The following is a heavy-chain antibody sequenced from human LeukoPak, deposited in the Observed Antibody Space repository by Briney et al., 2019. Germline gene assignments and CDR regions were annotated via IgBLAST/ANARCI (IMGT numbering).Heavy chain of an antibody. Sequence: PSETLSLTCAVYGGSFSDYFWGWIRQPPGKGLEWIGEINHSGRTYYNPSLKSRVTISVDTSKNQFSLNLSSVTAADTTVYYCARDVVVVPAAIHYGMDVWGQGTTVTVSS. CDR3: ARDVVVVPAAIHYGMDV. V-gene: IGHV4-34*01. J-gene: IGHJ6*02. CDR1: GGSFSDYF. CDR2: INHSGRT. D-gene: IGHD2-2*01.